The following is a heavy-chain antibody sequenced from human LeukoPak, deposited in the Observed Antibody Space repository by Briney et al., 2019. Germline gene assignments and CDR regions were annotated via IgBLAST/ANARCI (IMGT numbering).Heavy chain of an antibody. CDR2: ISSSSSTI. D-gene: IGHD3-22*01. V-gene: IGHV3-48*01. CDR1: GFTFSSYS. CDR3: AREIYDSSGYYDY. Sequence: PGGSLRLSCAASGFTFSSYSMNWVRQAPGKGLEWVSYISSSSSTIYYADSVKGRFTISRDNAENSLYLQMNSLRAEDTAVYYCAREIYDSSGYYDYWGQGTLVTVSS. J-gene: IGHJ4*02.